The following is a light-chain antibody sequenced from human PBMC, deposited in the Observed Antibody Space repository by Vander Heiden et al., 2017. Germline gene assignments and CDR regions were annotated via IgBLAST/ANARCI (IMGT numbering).Light chain of an antibody. V-gene: IGKV1-33*01. CDR1: QDISNY. J-gene: IGKJ5*01. CDR3: QQSDSTPIT. CDR2: GAS. Sequence: DIQLSQSPSSLSASVGDRVTITCQASQDISNYLNWYQQKPGEAPKLLIYGASSLETGVPSRFSGSGSGTDFTLTISSLQPEDFATYYCQQSDSTPITFGQGTKLEIK.